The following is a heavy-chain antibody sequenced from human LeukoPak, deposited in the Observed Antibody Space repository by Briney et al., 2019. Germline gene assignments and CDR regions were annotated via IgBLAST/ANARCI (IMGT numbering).Heavy chain of an antibody. CDR3: ARKGMTYIAAPFCYYYYYMDV. Sequence: SETLSLTCTVSGGSISSYYWSWIRQPAGKGLEWIGRIYTSGSTNYNPSLKSRVTMSVDTSKNQFSLKLSSVIAADTAVYYCARKGMTYIAAPFCYYYYYMDVWGKGTTVTVSS. CDR1: GGSISSYY. J-gene: IGHJ6*03. D-gene: IGHD6-13*01. CDR2: IYTSGST. V-gene: IGHV4-4*07.